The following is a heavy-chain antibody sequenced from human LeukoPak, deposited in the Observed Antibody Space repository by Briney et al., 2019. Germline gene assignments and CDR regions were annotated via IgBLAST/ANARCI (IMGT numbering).Heavy chain of an antibody. Sequence: GESLKISCQGSGYSFTSYWIGWVRQMPGKGLEWMGIIYPGDSDTRYSPSFQGQVTISADKSISAAYLQWSSLKPSDTAMYYCARHLLPRWLQTPHRYYMDVWGKGTTVTVSS. CDR2: IYPGDSDT. V-gene: IGHV5-51*01. D-gene: IGHD5-24*01. CDR3: ARHLLPRWLQTPHRYYMDV. J-gene: IGHJ6*03. CDR1: GYSFTSYW.